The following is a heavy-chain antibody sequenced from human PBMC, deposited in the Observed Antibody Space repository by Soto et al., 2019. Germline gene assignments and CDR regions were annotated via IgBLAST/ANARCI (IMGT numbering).Heavy chain of an antibody. Sequence: GGSLRLSCAASGFTISSYWMHWVRQAPGKGLVWVSRINSDGSSTSYADSVKGRFTISRDNAKNTLYLQMNSLRAEDTAVYYCARVAPLSYCTNGVCYSPHGFDPWGQGTLVTVSS. CDR2: INSDGSST. V-gene: IGHV3-74*01. J-gene: IGHJ5*02. CDR3: ARVAPLSYCTNGVCYSPHGFDP. D-gene: IGHD2-8*01. CDR1: GFTISSYW.